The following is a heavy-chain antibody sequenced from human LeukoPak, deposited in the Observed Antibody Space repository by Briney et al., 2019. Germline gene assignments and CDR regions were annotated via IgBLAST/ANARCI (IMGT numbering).Heavy chain of an antibody. CDR3: ARDRFMSAYGSSWYGFDY. CDR2: ISSSSSYI. J-gene: IGHJ4*02. Sequence: GGSLRLSCAASGFTFSSYSMNWVRQAPGKGLEWVSSISSSSSYIYYADSVKGRFTISRDNAKNSLYLQMNSLRAEDTAVYYCARDRFMSAYGSSWYGFDYWGQGTLVTVSS. D-gene: IGHD6-13*01. CDR1: GFTFSSYS. V-gene: IGHV3-21*01.